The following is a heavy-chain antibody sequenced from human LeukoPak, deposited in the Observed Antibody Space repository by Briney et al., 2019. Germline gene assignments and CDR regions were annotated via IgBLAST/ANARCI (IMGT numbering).Heavy chain of an antibody. CDR2: ISSSGSTI. CDR1: GFTFSSYE. CDR3: ARESYRGGYYFDY. J-gene: IGHJ4*02. Sequence: GGSLRLSCAASGFTFSSYEMNWDRQAPGKGLEWVSYISSSGSTIYYADSVKGRFTISRDNSKNSLYLQMNSLRAEDTAVYYCARESYRGGYYFDYWGQGTLVTVSS. V-gene: IGHV3-48*03. D-gene: IGHD3-22*01.